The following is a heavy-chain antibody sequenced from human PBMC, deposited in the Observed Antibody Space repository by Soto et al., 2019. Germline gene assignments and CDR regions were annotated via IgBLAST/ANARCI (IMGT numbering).Heavy chain of an antibody. V-gene: IGHV4-59*01. Sequence: AETLSLTCTVSGGSISPYFWSWIRRPPGKGLEWIGYIYYSGSTSYNPSLKSRVIISVDTSKNQFSLNLTSVTAADTAAYYCGRGAGSSSGDFWGQGTLVTVSS. CDR2: IYYSGST. D-gene: IGHD6-25*01. CDR3: GRGAGSSSGDF. CDR1: GGSISPYF. J-gene: IGHJ4*02.